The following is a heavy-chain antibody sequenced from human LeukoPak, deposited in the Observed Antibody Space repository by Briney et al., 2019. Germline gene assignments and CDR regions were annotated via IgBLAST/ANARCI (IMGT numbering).Heavy chain of an antibody. Sequence: PSETLSLTCTVSSRSISSYYWSWLRQPPGKELDGIGYIYYSGSTNYNPSLRSRVTISVDTSKNQFSLKLSSVTAADTAVYYCARVRGSSGSYEYYHYMDVWGKGTTVTISS. D-gene: IGHD1-26*01. CDR2: IYYSGST. J-gene: IGHJ6*03. CDR3: ARVRGSSGSYEYYHYMDV. CDR1: SRSISSYY. V-gene: IGHV4-59*01.